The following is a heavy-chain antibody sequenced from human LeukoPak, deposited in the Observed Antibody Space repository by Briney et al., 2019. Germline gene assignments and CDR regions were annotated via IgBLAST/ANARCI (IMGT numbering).Heavy chain of an antibody. Sequence: GGSLRLSCAASGFTFSNNTMSWVRHAPGGRLEWGSAIIGSGGNTYYAHSLKSRFTISRDNSKNTLYLQMDNLRAEDTAVYYCANPLKRGQTVYYYYAMDVWGQGTTVTVSS. CDR2: IIGSGGNT. CDR3: ANPLKRGQTVYYYYAMDV. J-gene: IGHJ6*02. V-gene: IGHV3-23*01. D-gene: IGHD4-11*01. CDR1: GFTFSNNT.